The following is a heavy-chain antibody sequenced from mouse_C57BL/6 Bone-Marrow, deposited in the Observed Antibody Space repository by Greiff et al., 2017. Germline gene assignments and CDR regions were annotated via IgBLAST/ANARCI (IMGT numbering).Heavy chain of an antibody. D-gene: IGHD2-2*01. CDR2: IDPENGDT. CDR1: GFNIKDDY. V-gene: IGHV14-4*01. J-gene: IGHJ4*01. CDR3: TFMVTTGDYYARDY. Sequence: EVQLQQSGAELVRPGASVKLSCTASGFNIKDDYMHWVKQRPEQGLEWIGWIDPENGDTESASKFPGKATITADTSSNTAYLQLSSLTSEDTAVYYCTFMVTTGDYYARDYWGQGTSVTVSS.